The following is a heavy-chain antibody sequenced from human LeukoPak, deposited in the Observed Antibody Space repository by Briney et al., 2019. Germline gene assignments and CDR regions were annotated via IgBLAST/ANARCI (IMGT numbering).Heavy chain of an antibody. D-gene: IGHD5-18*01. J-gene: IGHJ4*02. Sequence: ASVKVSCKASGGTFSSYAISWVRQAPGQGLEWMGGIIPIFGTANYAQKFQGRVTITADKSTSTAYMELSSLRSEDTAVYYCAREGGYSYGANFDYWGQGTLVTVSS. CDR2: IIPIFGTA. CDR1: GGTFSSYA. CDR3: AREGGYSYGANFDY. V-gene: IGHV1-69*06.